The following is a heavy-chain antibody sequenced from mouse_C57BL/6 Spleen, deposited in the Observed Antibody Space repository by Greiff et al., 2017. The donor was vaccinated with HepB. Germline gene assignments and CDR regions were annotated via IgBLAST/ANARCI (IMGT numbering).Heavy chain of an antibody. J-gene: IGHJ2*01. CDR3: ARGVQDYDY. Sequence: QVQLQQPGAELVMPGASVKLSCKASGYTFTSYWMHWVKQRPGQGLEWIGEIDPSDSYTNYNQKFKGKSTLTVDKSSSTAYMQLSSLTSEDSAVYYSARGVQDYDYWGQGTTLTVSS. CDR1: GYTFTSYW. V-gene: IGHV1-69*01. D-gene: IGHD2-4*01. CDR2: IDPSDSYT.